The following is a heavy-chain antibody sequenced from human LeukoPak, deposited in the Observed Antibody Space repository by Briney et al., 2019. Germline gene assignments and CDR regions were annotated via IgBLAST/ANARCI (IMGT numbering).Heavy chain of an antibody. CDR1: GFTFSNAW. CDR3: TTGTTDIVVVPAAPSAFDI. V-gene: IGHV3-15*01. Sequence: GGSLRLSCAASGFTFSNAWMSWVRQAPGKGLEWVGRIKSKTDGGTTDYAAPVKGRFTISRDDSKNTLYLHMNSLKTEDTAVYYCTTGTTDIVVVPAAPSAFDIWGQGTMVTVSS. D-gene: IGHD2-2*01. J-gene: IGHJ3*02. CDR2: IKSKTDGGTT.